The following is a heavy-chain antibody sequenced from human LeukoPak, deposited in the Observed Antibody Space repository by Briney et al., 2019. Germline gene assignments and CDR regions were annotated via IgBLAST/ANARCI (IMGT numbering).Heavy chain of an antibody. CDR3: ARAVDAYSYGYVGGLGYFDY. CDR2: IFYSGST. J-gene: IGHJ4*02. D-gene: IGHD5-18*01. CDR1: SGSISTSNYY. V-gene: IGHV4-39*07. Sequence: PSETLSLTCTVSSGSISTSNYYWGWVRQPPGTALEWIGNIFYSGSTYYSPSLKSRVTISLDTSRNQFSLKLNSVTAADTAVYYCARAVDAYSYGYVGGLGYFDYWGQGTLVTVSS.